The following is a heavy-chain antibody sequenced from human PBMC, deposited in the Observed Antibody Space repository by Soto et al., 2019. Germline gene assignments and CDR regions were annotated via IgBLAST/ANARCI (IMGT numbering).Heavy chain of an antibody. Sequence: GGSLRLSCAASGFTFSSYGMHWVRQAPGKGLEWVAVISYDGSNKYYADSVKGRFTISRDNSKNTLYLQMNSLRAEDTAVYYCAKDLGASRFGPYYDFWSGSYYYYYGMDVWGQGTTVTVSS. CDR1: GFTFSSYG. V-gene: IGHV3-30*18. CDR3: AKDLGASRFGPYYDFWSGSYYYYYGMDV. J-gene: IGHJ6*02. D-gene: IGHD3-3*01. CDR2: ISYDGSNK.